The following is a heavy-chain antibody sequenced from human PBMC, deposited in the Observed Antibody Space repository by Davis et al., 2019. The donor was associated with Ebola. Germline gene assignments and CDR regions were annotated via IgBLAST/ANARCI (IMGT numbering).Heavy chain of an antibody. CDR2: MNPNSGNT. D-gene: IGHD2-8*01. CDR1: GYTFTSYD. CDR3: ARCVRTRYGMDV. Sequence: AASVKVSCKASGYTFTSYDINWVRQATGQGLEWMGWMNPNSGNTGYAQKFQGRVTMTRNTSISTAYMELSSLRSEDTAVYYCARCVRTRYGMDVWGQGTTVTVSS. V-gene: IGHV1-8*01. J-gene: IGHJ6*02.